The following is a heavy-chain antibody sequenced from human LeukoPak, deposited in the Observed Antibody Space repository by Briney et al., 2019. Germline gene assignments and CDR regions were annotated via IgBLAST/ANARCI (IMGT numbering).Heavy chain of an antibody. J-gene: IGHJ4*02. V-gene: IGHV3-33*01. CDR3: ARDTNYLSGGVLGY. CDR1: GFTFSSYG. D-gene: IGHD5-24*01. Sequence: GRSLRLSCAASGFTFSSYGMHWVRQAPGKGLEWVAVIWYDGSNKYYADSVKGRFTISRDNSKNTLYLRMNSLRAEDTAVYYCARDTNYLSGGVLGYWGQGTLVTVSS. CDR2: IWYDGSNK.